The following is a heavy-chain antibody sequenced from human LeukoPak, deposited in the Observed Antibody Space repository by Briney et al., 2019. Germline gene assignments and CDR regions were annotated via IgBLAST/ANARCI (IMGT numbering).Heavy chain of an antibody. Sequence: SVKVTRKASGGTFSTYAINWVRQTPGQGLEWMGGIIPIFSTPNYAQNFQGRVTITAYESTSTAYMELSSLRSEDTAVYYCARGPETTWNYATSGYPYYFDSWGQGNPASVSS. D-gene: IGHD3-22*01. CDR1: GGTFSTYA. J-gene: IGHJ4*02. V-gene: IGHV1-69*01. CDR2: IIPIFSTP. CDR3: ARGPETTWNYATSGYPYYFDS.